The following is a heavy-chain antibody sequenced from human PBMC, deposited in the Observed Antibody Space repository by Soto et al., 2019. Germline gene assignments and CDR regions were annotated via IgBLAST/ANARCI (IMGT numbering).Heavy chain of an antibody. CDR3: ARDGEAPDYYYYYGMDV. Sequence: GGLLRLTCAVAEVTFSSYSINWVRQAPGEELEWVSYISSSSSTIYYADSVKGRFTISRDNAKNSLYLQMNSLRDEDTAVYYCARDGEAPDYYYYYGMDVWGQGTTVTVSS. V-gene: IGHV3-48*02. CDR2: ISSSSSTI. J-gene: IGHJ6*02. CDR1: EVTFSSYS. D-gene: IGHD6-6*01.